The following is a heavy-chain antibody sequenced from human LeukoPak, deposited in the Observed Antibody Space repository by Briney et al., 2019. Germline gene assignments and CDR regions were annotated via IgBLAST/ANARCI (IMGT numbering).Heavy chain of an antibody. CDR1: GYTFTSYG. D-gene: IGHD6-19*01. CDR3: ARDLKRGYSSGRYSWGTGSSNDY. CDR2: ISGYNGNT. Sequence: ASVKVSCKASGYTFTSYGISWVRQAPGQGLEWMGWISGYNGNTNYAQQKLQGRVTMTTDTSTSTAYMELRSLRSDDTAVYYCARDLKRGYSSGRYSWGTGSSNDYWGQGTLVTDSS. V-gene: IGHV1-18*01. J-gene: IGHJ4*02.